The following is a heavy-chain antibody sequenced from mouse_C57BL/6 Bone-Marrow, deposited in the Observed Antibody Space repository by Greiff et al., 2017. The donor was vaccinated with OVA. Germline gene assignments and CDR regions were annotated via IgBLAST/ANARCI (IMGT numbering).Heavy chain of an antibody. CDR3: ARRDYGSRVPMDY. D-gene: IGHD1-1*01. Sequence: DVKLVESGPVLVKPGASVKMSCKASGYTFTDYYMNWVKQSHGKSLEWIGVINPYNGGTSYNQKFKGKATLTVDKSSSTAYMELNSLTSEDSAVYYCARRDYGSRVPMDYWGQGTSVTVSS. J-gene: IGHJ4*01. CDR2: INPYNGGT. CDR1: GYTFTDYY. V-gene: IGHV1-19*01.